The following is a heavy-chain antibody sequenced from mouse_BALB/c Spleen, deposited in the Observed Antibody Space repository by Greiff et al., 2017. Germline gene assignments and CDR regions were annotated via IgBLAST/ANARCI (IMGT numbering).Heavy chain of an antibody. D-gene: IGHD2-3*01. V-gene: IGHV7-3*02. CDR1: GFTFTDYY. CDR2: IRNKANGYTT. Sequence: DVHLVESGGGLVQPGGSLRLSCATSGFTFTDYYMSWVRQPPGKALEWLGFIRNKANGYTTEYSASVKGRFTISRDNSQSILYLQMNTLRAEDSATYYCARGGLLHAMDYWGQGTSVTISS. CDR3: ARGGLLHAMDY. J-gene: IGHJ4*01.